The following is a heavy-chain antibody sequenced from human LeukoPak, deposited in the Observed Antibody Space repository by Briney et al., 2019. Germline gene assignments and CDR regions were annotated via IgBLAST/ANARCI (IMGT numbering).Heavy chain of an antibody. V-gene: IGHV1-18*01. CDR2: ISAYNGNT. CDR1: GYTFTSYG. J-gene: IGHJ3*02. Sequence: ASVKVSCKASGYTFTSYGISWVRQAPGQGLEWMGWISAYNGNTNYAQKLQGRVTMTTDTSTSTAYMELRSLRSDDTAVCYCARDDSSGYYGSRTAFDIWGQGTMVTVSS. D-gene: IGHD3-22*01. CDR3: ARDDSSGYYGSRTAFDI.